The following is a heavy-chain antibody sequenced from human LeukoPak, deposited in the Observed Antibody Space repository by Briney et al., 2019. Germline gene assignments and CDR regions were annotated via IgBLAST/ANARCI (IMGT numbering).Heavy chain of an antibody. J-gene: IGHJ5*02. CDR3: ARHTGGSGTYAT. D-gene: IGHD3-10*01. CDR1: GGSISSSSSD. CDR2: IYYSGRT. V-gene: IGHV4-39*01. Sequence: SETLSLTCTVSGGSISSSSSDWGWIRQPPGKGLEWIGSIYYSGRTHYNPSLKSRVTISVDTPKNQFSLKLSSVTAADTAVYYRARHTGGSGTYATWGQGTLVTVSS.